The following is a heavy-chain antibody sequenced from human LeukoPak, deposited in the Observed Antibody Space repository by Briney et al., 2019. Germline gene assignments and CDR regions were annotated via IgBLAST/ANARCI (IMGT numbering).Heavy chain of an antibody. CDR2: IYYSGST. V-gene: IGHV4-59*01. D-gene: IGHD4-4*01. Sequence: SETLSLTCTVSGGSISSYYWSWIRQPPGKGLEWIGYIYYSGSTNYNPSLKSRVTISVDTSKNQFSLKLSSVTAADTAVYYCARDNDYIKDYWSQGTLVTVS. CDR3: ARDNDYIKDY. CDR1: GGSISSYY. J-gene: IGHJ4*02.